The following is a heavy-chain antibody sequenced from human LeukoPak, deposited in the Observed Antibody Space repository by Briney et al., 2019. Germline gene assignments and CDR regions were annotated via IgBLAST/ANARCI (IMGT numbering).Heavy chain of an antibody. V-gene: IGHV3-21*05. Sequence: GGSLRLSCAASGFTFSSYSMNWVRQAPGKGLEWLAYISGSGSDIYYADSVKGRFTIPRDNAKNSLYLQMNSLRPDDTALYYCSTDPRLLIYWGHGTLVTVSS. CDR3: STDPRLLIY. J-gene: IGHJ4*01. CDR1: GFTFSSYS. CDR2: ISGSGSDI. D-gene: IGHD2-8*01.